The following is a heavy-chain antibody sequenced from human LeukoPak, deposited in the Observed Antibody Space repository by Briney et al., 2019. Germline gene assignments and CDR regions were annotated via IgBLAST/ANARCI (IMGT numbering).Heavy chain of an antibody. V-gene: IGHV4-59*05. D-gene: IGHD5-18*01. CDR3: ARDGYTYGSFDY. Sequence: SETLSLTCAVYGGSFSGYCWSWIRQPPGKGLEWIGSIYYSGSTYSNPSLKSRVTISVDTSKSQFSLKLSSVTAADTAVYYCARDGYTYGSFDYWGQGTLVTVSS. CDR2: IYYSGST. J-gene: IGHJ4*02. CDR1: GGSFSGYC.